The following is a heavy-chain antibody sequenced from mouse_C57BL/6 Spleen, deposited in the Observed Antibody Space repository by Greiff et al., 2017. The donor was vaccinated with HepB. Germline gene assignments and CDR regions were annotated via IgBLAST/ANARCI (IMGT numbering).Heavy chain of an antibody. J-gene: IGHJ4*01. Sequence: EVQLVESGGGLVKPGGSLKLSCAASGFTFSSYAMSWVRQTPEKRLEWVATISDGGSYTYYPDNVKGRFTISRDNAKNNLYLQMSHLKSEDTAMYYCARGGYGSSWGFYYAMDYWGQGTSVTVPS. V-gene: IGHV5-4*01. CDR1: GFTFSSYA. D-gene: IGHD1-1*01. CDR3: ARGGYGSSWGFYYAMDY. CDR2: ISDGGSYT.